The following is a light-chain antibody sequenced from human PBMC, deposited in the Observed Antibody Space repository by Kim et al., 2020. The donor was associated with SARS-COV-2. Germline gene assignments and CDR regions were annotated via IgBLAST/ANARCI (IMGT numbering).Light chain of an antibody. V-gene: IGLV3-1*01. CDR3: QAWDSSSVV. Sequence: SVSTGQTASITCSGDKLGDKYACWYQQKPGQSPVLVIYQDSKRPSGSHERFSGSNSGNTATLTISGTQAMDEADYYCQAWDSSSVVFGGGTQLTVL. J-gene: IGLJ2*01. CDR1: KLGDKY. CDR2: QDS.